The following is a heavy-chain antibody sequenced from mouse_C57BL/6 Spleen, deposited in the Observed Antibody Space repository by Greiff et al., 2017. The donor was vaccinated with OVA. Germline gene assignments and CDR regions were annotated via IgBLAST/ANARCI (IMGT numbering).Heavy chain of an antibody. J-gene: IGHJ2*01. D-gene: IGHD3-1*01. CDR3: ARSVNSGYFDY. V-gene: IGHV1-42*01. Sequence: VQLQQSGPELVKPGASVKISCKASGYSFTGYYMNWVKQSPEKSLEWIGEINPSTGGTTYNQKFKAKATLTVDKSSSTAYMQLKSLTSEDSAVYYCARSVNSGYFDYWGQGTTLTVSS. CDR1: GYSFTGYY. CDR2: INPSTGGT.